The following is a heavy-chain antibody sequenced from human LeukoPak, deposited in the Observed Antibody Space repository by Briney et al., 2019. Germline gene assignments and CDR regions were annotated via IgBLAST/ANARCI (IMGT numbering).Heavy chain of an antibody. CDR1: GFTFSSYG. Sequence: GGSLRLSCAASGFTFSSYGMHWVRQAPGKGLEWVAVISYDGSNKYYADSVKGRFTISRDNSKNTLYLQMNSLRAEDTAVYYCAKTVGYCYGPFDYWGQGTLVTVSS. D-gene: IGHD5-18*01. CDR3: AKTVGYCYGPFDY. V-gene: IGHV3-30*18. J-gene: IGHJ4*02. CDR2: ISYDGSNK.